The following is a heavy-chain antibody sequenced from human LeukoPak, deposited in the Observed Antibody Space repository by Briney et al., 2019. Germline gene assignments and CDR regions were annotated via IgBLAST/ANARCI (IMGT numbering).Heavy chain of an antibody. J-gene: IGHJ4*02. CDR2: INGDGSTT. Sequence: GGSLRLSCAASGFTISSIWMNWVRQAPGKGLVWVSRINGDGSTTNYADSVKGRSTIFRDNAKNTLYLQMNSLRAEDTAVYYCVRDLGGRSGHWGQGTLVTVSS. CDR3: VRDLGGRSGH. D-gene: IGHD1-26*01. CDR1: GFTISSIW. V-gene: IGHV3-74*01.